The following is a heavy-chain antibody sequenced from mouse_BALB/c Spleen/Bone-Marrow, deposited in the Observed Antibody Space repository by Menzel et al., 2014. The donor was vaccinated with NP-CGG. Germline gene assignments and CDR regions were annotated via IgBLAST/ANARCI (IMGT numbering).Heavy chain of an antibody. CDR3: ARELYYFDY. Sequence: ESGPGLVKPSQTVSLTCTVTGTSITTGNYRWSWIRQFPGNQLEWIGYIYYSGTITYNPSLTSRTTITRDTSKNQFFLEMNSLTAEDTATYYCARELYYFDYWGQGTTLTVSS. J-gene: IGHJ2*01. CDR2: IYYSGTI. V-gene: IGHV3-5*02. CDR1: GTSITTGNYR.